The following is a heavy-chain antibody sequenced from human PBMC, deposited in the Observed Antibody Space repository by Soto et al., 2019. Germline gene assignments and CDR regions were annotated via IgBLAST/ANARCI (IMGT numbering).Heavy chain of an antibody. J-gene: IGHJ4*02. V-gene: IGHV4-39*01. Sequence: QLQLQESGPGLVQPSETLSLTCTVSGVSISSSGYYWAWVRQPPGKGLEWIGMISYSGRTYYSPSLKSRVTISADTSKNQVSLRLSSVTAADAAVFHCMNYNRGWEYWGQGTLVTVSS. CDR3: MNYNRGWEY. CDR1: GVSISSSGYY. D-gene: IGHD6-19*01. CDR2: ISYSGRT.